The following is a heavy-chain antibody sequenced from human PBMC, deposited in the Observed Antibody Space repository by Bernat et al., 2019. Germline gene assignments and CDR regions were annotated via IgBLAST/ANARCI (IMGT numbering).Heavy chain of an antibody. Sequence: EVQLVESGGGLVQPGGSLRLSCAASGFTFSSYWMHWVRQAPGKGLVWVSRINSDGSSTSYADSVKGRFTISRDNAKNSLYLQMNSLRAEDTAVYYCARDSTYYDILTGYANPLPFDYWGQGTLVTVSS. CDR2: INSDGSST. CDR1: GFTFSSYW. J-gene: IGHJ4*02. V-gene: IGHV3-74*01. CDR3: ARDSTYYDILTGYANPLPFDY. D-gene: IGHD3-9*01.